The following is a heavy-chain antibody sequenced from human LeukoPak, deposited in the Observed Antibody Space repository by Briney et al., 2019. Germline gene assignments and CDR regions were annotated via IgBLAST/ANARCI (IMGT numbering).Heavy chain of an antibody. Sequence: ASVKVSCKASGYRFTDSYMHWVRQAPGHGREWMGRINTKRGGTHYSQKFQGRVSLTRDTSISTDHMELSRLTSDDAAVYYCALLWFGELWTKDYWGQGTLVTVSS. CDR1: GYRFTDSY. V-gene: IGHV1-2*06. CDR2: INTKRGGT. D-gene: IGHD3-10*01. J-gene: IGHJ4*02. CDR3: ALLWFGELWTKDY.